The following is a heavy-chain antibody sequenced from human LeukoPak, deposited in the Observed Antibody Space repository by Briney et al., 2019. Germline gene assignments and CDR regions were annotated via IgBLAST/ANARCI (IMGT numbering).Heavy chain of an antibody. CDR3: ARGQYYCSGGSCYFDY. J-gene: IGHJ4*02. D-gene: IGHD2-15*01. Sequence: PGGSLRLSCAASGFTFSSYSMNWVRQAPGKGLEWVSSISSSSSYIYYADSVKGRFTISRDNAKNSLYLQMNSLRAEDTALYHCARGQYYCSGGSCYFDYWGQGTLVTVSS. V-gene: IGHV3-21*04. CDR2: ISSSSSYI. CDR1: GFTFSSYS.